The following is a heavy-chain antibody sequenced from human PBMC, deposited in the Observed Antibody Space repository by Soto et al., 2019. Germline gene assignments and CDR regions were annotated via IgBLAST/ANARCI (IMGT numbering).Heavy chain of an antibody. CDR3: ADGGEWLFNFDY. CDR2: ISGSGDNT. V-gene: IGHV3-23*01. Sequence: GGALRLSCAASGFTFSSYAMSWVRQAPVKGLEWVSAISGSGDNTYYPYSVKGRFTISRDNARNTLYLQMNSLRAEDTAVYYCADGGEWLFNFDYWGQGTMVTVSS. D-gene: IGHD3-3*01. CDR1: GFTFSSYA. J-gene: IGHJ4*02.